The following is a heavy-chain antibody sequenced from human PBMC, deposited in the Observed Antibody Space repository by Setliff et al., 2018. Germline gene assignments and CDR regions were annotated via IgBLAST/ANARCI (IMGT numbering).Heavy chain of an antibody. V-gene: IGHV5-51*01. CDR3: ARVGTAGGYYFDF. CDR2: IYPSDSDI. D-gene: IGHD2-15*01. CDR1: GYTFTSNW. Sequence: GESLKISCKASGYTFTSNWIGWVRQMPGKGLEWMGIIYPSDSDIRYSPSFQGQVTISADKSISTAYVQWRSLKASDTAMYYCARVGTAGGYYFDFWGQGALVTVSS. J-gene: IGHJ4*02.